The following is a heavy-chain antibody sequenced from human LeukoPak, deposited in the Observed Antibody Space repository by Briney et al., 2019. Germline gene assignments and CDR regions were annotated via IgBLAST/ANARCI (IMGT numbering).Heavy chain of an antibody. D-gene: IGHD3-9*01. CDR2: INHSGST. J-gene: IGHJ4*02. Sequence: SETLSLTCAVYGGSFSGYYWSWIRQPPGKGLEWIGEINHSGSTNYNPSLKSRVTISVDTSKNQFSLKLSSVTAADTAVYYCARVKPGIRYFGYWGQGTLVTVSS. CDR1: GGSFSGYY. V-gene: IGHV4-34*01. CDR3: ARVKPGIRYFGY.